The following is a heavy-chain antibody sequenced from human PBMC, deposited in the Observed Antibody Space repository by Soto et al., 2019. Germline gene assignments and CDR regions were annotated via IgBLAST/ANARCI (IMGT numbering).Heavy chain of an antibody. CDR3: AREYCSAASCYYFDY. D-gene: IGHD2-15*01. J-gene: IGHJ4*02. V-gene: IGHV3-33*01. CDR1: GSTFSSYG. CDR2: IWYDGSHK. Sequence: GGSLRLSCAASGSTFSSYGMHWVRQAPGKGLEWVALIWYDGSHKYFADSVKGRFTISRDNSKNTLYLQMNSLRAEDTAVYYCAREYCSAASCYYFDYWGQGTLVTVSS.